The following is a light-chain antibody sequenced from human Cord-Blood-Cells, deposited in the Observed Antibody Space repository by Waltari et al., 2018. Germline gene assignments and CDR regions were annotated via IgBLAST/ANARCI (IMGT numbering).Light chain of an antibody. CDR2: EGS. CDR3: CSYAGSSTYV. Sequence: QSALTQPASVSGSPGQSITISCTGTSSVVGGYNLFSWYQQHPGKAPKRMIYEGSKRPSGVSNRFSGSKSGNTASLTISGLQAEDEADYYCCSYAGSSTYVFGTGTKVTVL. CDR1: SSVVGGYNL. V-gene: IGLV2-23*01. J-gene: IGLJ1*01.